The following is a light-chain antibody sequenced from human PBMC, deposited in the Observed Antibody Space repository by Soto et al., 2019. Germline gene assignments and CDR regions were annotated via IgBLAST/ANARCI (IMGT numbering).Light chain of an antibody. CDR2: YDD. CDR3: VAWDDSLSGYV. V-gene: IGLV1-36*01. Sequence: QSVLTQPPSVSEAPRQRVTISCSGSSSNIGNNAVNWYQQLPGKAPKLLIYYDDLLPSGVSDRFSGSKSGTSASLAISGLQSEDEADYYCVAWDDSLSGYVFGTGTKLTVL. CDR1: SSNIGNNA. J-gene: IGLJ1*01.